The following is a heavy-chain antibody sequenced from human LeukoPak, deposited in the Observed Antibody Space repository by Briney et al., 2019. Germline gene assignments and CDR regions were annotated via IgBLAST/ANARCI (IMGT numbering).Heavy chain of an antibody. CDR2: IKQDGSEN. CDR3: ARASLHSQFDYYMDV. D-gene: IGHD2-21*01. V-gene: IGHV3-7*01. CDR1: GFTFSSYW. J-gene: IGHJ6*03. Sequence: GGSLRLSCAASGFTFSSYWMSWVRQAPGKGLEWVANIKQDGSENYYVDSVKGRFTISRDNAKNSLYLQMNSLRAEDTAVYYCARASLHSQFDYYMDVWGKGTTVTVSS.